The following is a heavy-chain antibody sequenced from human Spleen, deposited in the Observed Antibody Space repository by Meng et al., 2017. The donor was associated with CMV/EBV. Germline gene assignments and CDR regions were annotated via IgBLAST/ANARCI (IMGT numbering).Heavy chain of an antibody. D-gene: IGHD3-22*01. J-gene: IGHJ4*02. Sequence: WVRQTPGEGLEWLRIILPDHSYFRYSPSFQGQVTISVDKYINTAYLQWSSLRASDTAMYYCARHAQIRLDYYYESSSYPPPTNVFDSWGQGTLVTVSS. CDR2: ILPDHSYF. V-gene: IGHV5-51*01. CDR3: ARHAQIRLDYYYESSSYPPPTNVFDS.